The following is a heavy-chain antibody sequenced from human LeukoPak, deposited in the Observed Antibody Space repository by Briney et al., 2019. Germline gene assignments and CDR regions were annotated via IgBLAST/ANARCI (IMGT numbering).Heavy chain of an antibody. Sequence: SGGSLRLSCASSGFTFSSYGMHWVRQAPGKGLEWVTFIRYDGSNKYYADSVKGRFTISRDNSKNTLYLQMNSLRPEDTAVYYCARVQFSGGSYFMDYWGQGTLVTVSS. CDR1: GFTFSSYG. D-gene: IGHD1-26*01. CDR3: ARVQFSGGSYFMDY. V-gene: IGHV3-30*02. CDR2: IRYDGSNK. J-gene: IGHJ4*02.